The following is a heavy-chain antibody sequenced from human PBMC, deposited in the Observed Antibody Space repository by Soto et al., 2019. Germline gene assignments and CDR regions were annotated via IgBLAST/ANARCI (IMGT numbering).Heavy chain of an antibody. Sequence: EVQLLESGGGLVQPGGSLRLSCAASGFTFTTYAMSWVRQAPGKGLEWVSAIGGSGVSTYYADSVKGRFTISRDNSKNPLYLPMNSLRADDTAVYYCAKAPKWGDFDYWGQGTLVTVSS. CDR1: GFTFTTYA. V-gene: IGHV3-23*01. D-gene: IGHD7-27*01. CDR2: IGGSGVST. J-gene: IGHJ4*02. CDR3: AKAPKWGDFDY.